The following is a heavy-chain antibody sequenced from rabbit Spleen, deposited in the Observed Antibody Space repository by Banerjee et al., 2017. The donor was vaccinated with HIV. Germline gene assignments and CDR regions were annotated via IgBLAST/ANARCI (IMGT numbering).Heavy chain of an antibody. CDR2: IDPVFGST. V-gene: IGHV1S7*01. D-gene: IGHD1-1*01. J-gene: IGHJ3*01. CDR3: VRGASSSGYYSL. Sequence: QSLEESGGGLVQPGGSLKLSCKASGFDFSSYGMSWVRQAPGKGLEWIGYIDPVFGSTHYATWVNGRFTISSHNAQNTLYLQLNSLTAADTATYFCVRGASSSGYYSLWGQGTLVTVS. CDR1: GFDFSSYG.